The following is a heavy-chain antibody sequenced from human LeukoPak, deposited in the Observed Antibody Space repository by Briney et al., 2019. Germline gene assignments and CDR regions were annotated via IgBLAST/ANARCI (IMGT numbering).Heavy chain of an antibody. CDR3: ARHPYDSSGYYPDY. V-gene: IGHV4-39*01. D-gene: IGHD3-22*01. CDR2: IHYSGST. Sequence: SETLSLTCTVSGGSISSSSYYWGWIRQPPGKGLEWIGSIHYSGSTYYNPSLKSRVTISVDTSKNQFSLKLSSVTAADTAVYYCARHPYDSSGYYPDYWGQGTLVTVSS. J-gene: IGHJ4*02. CDR1: GGSISSSSYY.